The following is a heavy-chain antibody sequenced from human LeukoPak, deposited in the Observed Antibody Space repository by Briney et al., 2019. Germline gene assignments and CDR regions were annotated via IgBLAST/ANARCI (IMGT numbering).Heavy chain of an antibody. Sequence: PSQTLSLTCTVSGGSISSGGYYWSWIRQHPGKGLEWIGYIYYSGSTYYNPSIKSRVTISVDTSKNQFSLKLSSVTAADTAVYYCARGGSSWYIDYWGQGTLVTVSS. CDR1: GGSISSGGYY. CDR2: IYYSGST. D-gene: IGHD6-13*01. CDR3: ARGGSSWYIDY. V-gene: IGHV4-31*03. J-gene: IGHJ4*02.